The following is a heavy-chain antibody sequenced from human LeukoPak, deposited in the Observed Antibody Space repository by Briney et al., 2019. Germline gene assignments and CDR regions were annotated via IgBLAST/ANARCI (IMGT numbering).Heavy chain of an antibody. CDR2: IYRSGST. CDR1: GGSFSGYY. D-gene: IGHD6-19*01. J-gene: IGHJ3*02. V-gene: IGHV4-34*01. Sequence: SETLSLTCAVYGGSFSGYYWSWIRQPPGKGLEWIGEIYRSGSTNYNPSLKSRVTISVDASKNQFSLKLTSVTAADTAVYYCARHKYSSGWPPEGAFDIWGQGTMVTVSS. CDR3: ARHKYSSGWPPEGAFDI.